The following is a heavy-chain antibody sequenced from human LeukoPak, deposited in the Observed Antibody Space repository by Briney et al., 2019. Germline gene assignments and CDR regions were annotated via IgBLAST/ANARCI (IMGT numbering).Heavy chain of an antibody. J-gene: IGHJ4*02. D-gene: IGHD2-15*01. CDR3: ASPVSGSCSGGNCLYFDY. V-gene: IGHV1-8*01. Sequence: ASVKVSCKASGYTFTSYDINWVRQATGQGLEWMGWMNPNSGNTGYAQKFQGRVTMTRNTSISTAYMELSSLRSEDTAVYYCASPVSGSCSGGNCLYFDYWGQGTLVTVSS. CDR1: GYTFTSYD. CDR2: MNPNSGNT.